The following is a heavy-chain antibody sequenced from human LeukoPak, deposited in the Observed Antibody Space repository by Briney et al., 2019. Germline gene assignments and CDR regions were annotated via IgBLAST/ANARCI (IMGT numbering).Heavy chain of an antibody. V-gene: IGHV3-30*18. D-gene: IGHD1-26*01. CDR3: AKEAGGASSLIGWFDS. CDR2: ISYDGRHQ. J-gene: IGHJ5*01. CDR1: GLSFTTYG. Sequence: GGSLRLSCEASGLSFTTYGMHWVRQPPGKGLEWVAVISYDGRHQNYADSVKGRFTISRDNSKNTQWLQMNSLRVDDTAIYYCAKEAGGASSLIGWFDSWGQGTLVTVSS.